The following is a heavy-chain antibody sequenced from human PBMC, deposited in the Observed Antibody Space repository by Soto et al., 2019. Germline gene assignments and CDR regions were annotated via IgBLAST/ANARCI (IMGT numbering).Heavy chain of an antibody. D-gene: IGHD3-3*01. J-gene: IGHJ4*02. CDR1: GLTVSSNY. V-gene: IGHV3-53*01. CDR3: AAGGITIFGVPTFLTY. Sequence: EVQLVESGGGLIQPGGSLRLSCAASGLTVSSNYMRWVRQAPGKGLKWVSVIYSDGSTYYADSVKGRFSFYRDNSKNTLYLQMNRLRAEDTAVYYCAAGGITIFGVPTFLTYWGQGTLVTVSS. CDR2: IYSDGST.